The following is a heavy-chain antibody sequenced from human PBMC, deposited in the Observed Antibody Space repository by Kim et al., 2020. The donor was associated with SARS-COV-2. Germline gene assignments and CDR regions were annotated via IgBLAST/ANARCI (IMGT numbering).Heavy chain of an antibody. CDR1: GGSFSGYY. Sequence: SETLSLTCAVYGGSFSGYYWSWIRQPPGKGLEWIGEINHSGSTNYNPSLKSRVTISVDTSKNQFSLKLSSVTAADTAVYYCARASEYSSSSDYWGQGTLVTVSS. CDR3: ARASEYSSSSDY. J-gene: IGHJ4*02. CDR2: INHSGST. V-gene: IGHV4-34*01. D-gene: IGHD6-6*01.